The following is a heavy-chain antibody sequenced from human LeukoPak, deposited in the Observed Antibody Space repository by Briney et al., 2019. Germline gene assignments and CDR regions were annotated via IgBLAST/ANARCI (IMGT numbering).Heavy chain of an antibody. V-gene: IGHV5-51*01. CDR2: ISPGDFDT. CDR3: ARHQGGMDV. Sequence: GESLKISCTASGYSFTTYWVAWVRQMPGKGLEWMGMISPGDFDTRYTPSLKGQVTISVDKSISTAYLQWSSLKASDTAIYYCARHQGGMDVWGQGTTVTVSS. J-gene: IGHJ6*02. CDR1: GYSFTTYW.